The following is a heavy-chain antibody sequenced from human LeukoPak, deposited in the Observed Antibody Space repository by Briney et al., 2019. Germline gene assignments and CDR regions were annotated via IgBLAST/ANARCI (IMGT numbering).Heavy chain of an antibody. Sequence: PGGSLRLSCAASGFTFSSYWMHWVRQAPGKGLVWVSRINSDGSSTSYADSVKGRFTISRDNAKNTLYLQMNSLRAEDTAVYYCAKERAYDFWSGYYTGIDYWGQGTLVTVSS. CDR2: INSDGSST. D-gene: IGHD3-3*01. CDR1: GFTFSSYW. J-gene: IGHJ4*02. CDR3: AKERAYDFWSGYYTGIDY. V-gene: IGHV3-74*01.